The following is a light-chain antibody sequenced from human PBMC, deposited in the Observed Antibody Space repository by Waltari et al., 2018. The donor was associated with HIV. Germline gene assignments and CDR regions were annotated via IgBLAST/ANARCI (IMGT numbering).Light chain of an antibody. Sequence: DIVMTQSPDSLAVSLGERATINCKSSQSVLYSSNIKNYLAWYQQKPGQPPKLLIYWASTRESGVPDRFSGRGSGTDFTLTISSLQAEDVAVYYCQQYYSTPRTFGKGTKVEIK. CDR1: QSVLYSSNIKNY. V-gene: IGKV4-1*01. CDR2: WAS. CDR3: QQYYSTPRT. J-gene: IGKJ1*01.